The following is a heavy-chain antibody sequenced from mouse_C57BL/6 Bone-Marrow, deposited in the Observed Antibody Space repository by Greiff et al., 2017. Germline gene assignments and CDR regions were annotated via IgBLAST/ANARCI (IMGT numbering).Heavy chain of an antibody. CDR3: ARSEITRYAMDY. CDR2: IDPSDSYT. D-gene: IGHD2-4*01. V-gene: IGHV1-69*01. J-gene: IGHJ4*01. CDR1: GYTFTSYW. Sequence: VQLQPPGAELVMPGASVKLSCKASGYTFTSYWMHWVKQRPGQGLEWIGEIDPSDSYTNYNQKFKGKSTLTVDKSSSTAYMQLSSRTSEDSAVYYCARSEITRYAMDYWGQGTSVTVCS.